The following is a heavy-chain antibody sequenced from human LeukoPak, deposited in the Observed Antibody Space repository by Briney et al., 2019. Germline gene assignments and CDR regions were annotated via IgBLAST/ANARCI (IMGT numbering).Heavy chain of an antibody. CDR1: GYSISSGYY. J-gene: IGHJ4*02. CDR3: ARVRNDILTGYYDY. D-gene: IGHD3-9*01. Sequence: SETLSLTCTVSGYSISSGYYWGWIRQPPGKGLEWIGSIYHSGSTYYNPSLKSRVTISVDTSKNQFSLKLNSVTAADTAVYYCARVRNDILTGYYDYWGQGTLVTVSS. CDR2: IYHSGST. V-gene: IGHV4-38-2*02.